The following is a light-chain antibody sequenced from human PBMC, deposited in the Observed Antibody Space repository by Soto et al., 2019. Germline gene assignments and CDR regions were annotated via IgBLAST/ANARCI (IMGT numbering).Light chain of an antibody. Sequence: EIVLTQSPATLSVSPGEIATLSCSASQTVYSNLAWYQQMPGQAPRLLIYGASTRATGIPARFSGTGSGTEFTLTISSLQSEDSAVYYCQQYDNWPPLNFGGGTKVDIK. CDR1: QTVYSN. CDR2: GAS. CDR3: QQYDNWPPLN. J-gene: IGKJ4*01. V-gene: IGKV3D-15*01.